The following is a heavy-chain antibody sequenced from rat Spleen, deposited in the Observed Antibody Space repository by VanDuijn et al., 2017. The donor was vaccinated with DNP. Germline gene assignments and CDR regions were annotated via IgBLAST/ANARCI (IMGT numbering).Heavy chain of an antibody. CDR3: ARGHYYYSGEDYFDY. D-gene: IGHD1-1*01. CDR1: GFTFNNYW. V-gene: IGHV5-31*01. J-gene: IGHJ2*01. Sequence: EVQLVESGGGLVQPGRSLKLSCVASGFTFNNYWMTWIRQAPGKGLEWVASITNTGGSTYYPDSVKGRFTISRDNAKSTLYLQMDSLRSEDTATYYCARGHYYYSGEDYFDYWGQGVMVTVSS. CDR2: ITNTGGST.